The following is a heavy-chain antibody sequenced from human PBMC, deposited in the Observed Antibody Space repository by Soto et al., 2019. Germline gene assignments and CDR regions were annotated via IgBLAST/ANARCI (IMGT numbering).Heavy chain of an antibody. V-gene: IGHV1-2*04. CDR1: GYTFTGYY. D-gene: IGHD2-2*01. Sequence: GASVKVSCKASGYTFTGYYMHWVRQAPGQGLEWMGWINPNSGGTNYAQKFQGWVTMTRDTSISTAYMELGRLRSDDTAVYYCARGAATPRYCISTSCYEAGTDYWGQGTLVTVSS. J-gene: IGHJ4*02. CDR2: INPNSGGT. CDR3: ARGAATPRYCISTSCYEAGTDY.